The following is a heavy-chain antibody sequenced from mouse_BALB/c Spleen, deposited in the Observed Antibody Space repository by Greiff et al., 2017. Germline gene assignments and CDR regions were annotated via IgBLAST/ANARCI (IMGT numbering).Heavy chain of an antibody. CDR3: ARSRFNTTATGAMDY. CDR2: INPNNGGT. CDR1: GYTFTDYN. V-gene: IGHV1-18*01. Sequence: EVQLQQSGPELVKPGASVKIPCKASGYTFTDYNMDWVKQSHGKSLEWIGDINPNNGGTIYNQKFKGKATLTVDKSSSTAYMELRSLTSEDTAVYYCARSRFNTTATGAMDYWGQGTSVTVSS. D-gene: IGHD1-2*01. J-gene: IGHJ4*01.